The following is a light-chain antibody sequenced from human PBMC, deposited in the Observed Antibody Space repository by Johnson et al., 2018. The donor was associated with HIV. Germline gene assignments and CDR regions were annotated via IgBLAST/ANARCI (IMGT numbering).Light chain of an antibody. Sequence: QSILTQPPSVSAAPRQKVTISCSGSSSNIGNNYVSWYQQLPGTAPKLLIYDNNKRPSGIPDRFSGSKSGTSATLGITGLQNGDEADYYCGTWDSSLSAGVFGTGTKVTVL. CDR3: GTWDSSLSAGV. J-gene: IGLJ1*01. V-gene: IGLV1-51*01. CDR2: DNN. CDR1: SSNIGNNY.